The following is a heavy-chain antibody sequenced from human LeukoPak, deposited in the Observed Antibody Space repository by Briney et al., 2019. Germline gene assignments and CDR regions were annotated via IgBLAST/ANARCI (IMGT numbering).Heavy chain of an antibody. V-gene: IGHV3-74*01. CDR2: IKEDGTYT. CDR1: GFSFSKYW. Sequence: GGSLRLSCAASGFSFSKYWMRWVRQTPGEGLVWVARIKEDGTYTSYADSVKGRFTISRDNARNTVFLQMNSLRAEDTAVYYCARDLDMGITPGDDFDFWGQGTLVTVSS. D-gene: IGHD3-16*01. CDR3: ARDLDMGITPGDDFDF. J-gene: IGHJ4*02.